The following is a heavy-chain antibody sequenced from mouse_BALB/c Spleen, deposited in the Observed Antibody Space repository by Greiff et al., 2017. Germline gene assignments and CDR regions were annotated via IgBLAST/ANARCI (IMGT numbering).Heavy chain of an antibody. Sequence: EVMLVESGGGLVQPGGSRKLSCAASGFTFSSFGMHWVRQAPEKGLEWVAYISSGSSTIYYADTVKGRFTISRDNPKNTLFLQMTSLRSEDTAMYYCARSKGLTSWFAYWGQGTLVTVSA. V-gene: IGHV5-17*02. CDR3: ARSKGLTSWFAY. CDR2: ISSGSSTI. CDR1: GFTFSSFG. D-gene: IGHD2-12*01. J-gene: IGHJ3*01.